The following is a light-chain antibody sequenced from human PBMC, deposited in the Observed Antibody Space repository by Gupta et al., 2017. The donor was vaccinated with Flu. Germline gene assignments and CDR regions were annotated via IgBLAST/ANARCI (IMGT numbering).Light chain of an antibody. J-gene: IGLJ2*01. CDR3: QVWDGSRDHVV. CDR1: NIGSNS. V-gene: IGLV3-21*02. CDR2: NDV. Sequence: GQAARMTCVGDNIGSNSVHWYQQRPGQAPVLVVENDVDRPSGIPERFSGSNAGTTANLTISRVEAGDEADYDCQVWDGSRDHVVFGGGTKLSVL.